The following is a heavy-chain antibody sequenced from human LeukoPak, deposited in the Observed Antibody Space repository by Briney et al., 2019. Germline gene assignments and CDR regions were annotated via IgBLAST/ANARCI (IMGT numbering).Heavy chain of an antibody. CDR1: GYTFTGYY. J-gene: IGHJ4*02. Sequence: ASVKVSCKASGYTFTGYYIHWVRQAPGQGLEWMGWINPNSGAIDYAQRFQGRVTVTRDTSISTAYIQLSGLRSDDTAVYYCARDRGDDFWGGFDYWGQGTLVTVSS. CDR3: ARDRGDDFWGGFDY. V-gene: IGHV1-2*02. CDR2: INPNSGAI. D-gene: IGHD3-3*01.